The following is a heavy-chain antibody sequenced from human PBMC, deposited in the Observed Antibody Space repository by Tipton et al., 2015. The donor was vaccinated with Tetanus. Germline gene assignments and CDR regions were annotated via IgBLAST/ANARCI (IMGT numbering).Heavy chain of an antibody. V-gene: IGHV3-66*01. D-gene: IGHD4-17*01. CDR3: ARDRDGDYAAFDY. J-gene: IGHJ4*02. CDR2: IFSGGST. Sequence: SLRLSCAASGFTFSNYGFHWVRQAPGKGLEWVSVIFSGGSTYYADSVKGRFTISRDNSKNTLYLQMNSLRAEDTAVYYCARDRDGDYAAFDYWGQGTLVTVSS. CDR1: GFTFSNYG.